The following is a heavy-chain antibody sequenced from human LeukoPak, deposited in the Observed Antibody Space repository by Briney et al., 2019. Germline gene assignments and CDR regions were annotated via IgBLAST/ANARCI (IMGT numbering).Heavy chain of an antibody. Sequence: GASVKVSCKASGGTFSSYAISWVRQAPGQGLEWMGRIIPILGIANYAQKFQGRVTITADKSTSTAYMELSSLRSEDTAVYYCARDLTLSSGRAGNWFDPWGQGTLVTVSS. CDR1: GGTFSSYA. J-gene: IGHJ5*02. CDR3: ARDLTLSSGRAGNWFDP. CDR2: IIPILGIA. D-gene: IGHD6-19*01. V-gene: IGHV1-69*04.